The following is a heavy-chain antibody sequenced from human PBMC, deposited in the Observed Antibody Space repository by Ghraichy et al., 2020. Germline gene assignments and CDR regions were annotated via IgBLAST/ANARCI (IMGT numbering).Heavy chain of an antibody. Sequence: GESLNISCAGSGFTFSNYAISWVRQAPGKGLEWVSTIGGKGGPTYYADSVKGRFTNSRDNSKKTLSLQMNSLRVEDTAVYYCAKAWGYCSGGACPSYNWFDPWGHGTLVTVSS. D-gene: IGHD2-15*01. CDR1: GFTFSNYA. CDR3: AKAWGYCSGGACPSYNWFDP. V-gene: IGHV3-23*01. J-gene: IGHJ5*02. CDR2: IGGKGGPT.